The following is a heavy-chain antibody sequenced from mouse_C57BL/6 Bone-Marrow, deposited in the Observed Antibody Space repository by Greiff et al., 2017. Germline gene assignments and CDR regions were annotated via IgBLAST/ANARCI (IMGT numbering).Heavy chain of an antibody. CDR1: GYTFTSYW. CDR3: ARRNTTVVDY. D-gene: IGHD1-1*01. J-gene: IGHJ2*01. Sequence: QVQLQQSGAELVKPGASVKMSCKASGYTFTSYWITWVKQRPGQGLEWIGDIYPGSGSTNYNEKFKSKATLTVDTSSSTAYMQLSSLTSEASAVYSCARRNTTVVDYWGQGTTLTVSS. V-gene: IGHV1-55*01. CDR2: IYPGSGST.